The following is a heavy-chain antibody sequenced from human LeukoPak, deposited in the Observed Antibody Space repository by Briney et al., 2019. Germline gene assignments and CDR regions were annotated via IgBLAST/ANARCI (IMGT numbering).Heavy chain of an antibody. CDR3: ARGPRSSWYIVYYYYYMDV. CDR2: IYTGGST. CDR1: GASISNTNFY. D-gene: IGHD6-13*01. Sequence: PSETLSLTCNVSGASISNTNFYWGWIRQPPGKGLEWIGRIYTGGSTNYNPSLKSRVTISVDTSKNQFSLKLSSVTAADTAVYYCARGPRSSWYIVYYYYYMDVWGKGTTVTVSS. J-gene: IGHJ6*03. V-gene: IGHV4-61*05.